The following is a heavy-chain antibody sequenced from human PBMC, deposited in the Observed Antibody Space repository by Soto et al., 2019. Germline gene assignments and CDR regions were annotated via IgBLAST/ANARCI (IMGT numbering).Heavy chain of an antibody. V-gene: IGHV4-61*01. J-gene: IGHJ4*02. CDR1: GGSVSSGSYY. CDR2: IYYSGST. Sequence: SETLSLTCTVSGGSVSSGSYYWSWIRQPPGKGLEWIGYIYYSGSTNYNPSLKSRVTISVDTSKNQFSLKLSSVTAADTAVYYCARDRGDIVVVPAAIFYWGQGTLVTVSS. D-gene: IGHD2-2*01. CDR3: ARDRGDIVVVPAAIFY.